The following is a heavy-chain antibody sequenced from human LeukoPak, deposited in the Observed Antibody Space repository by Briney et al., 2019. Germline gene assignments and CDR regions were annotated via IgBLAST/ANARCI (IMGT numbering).Heavy chain of an antibody. D-gene: IGHD3-22*01. CDR3: AKDGGYQSYYYYGMDV. V-gene: IGHV3-9*01. J-gene: IGHJ6*02. CDR2: ISWNSGSI. Sequence: GRSLRLSCAASGFTFDDYAMHWVRQAPGKGLEWVSGISWNSGSIGYADSVKGRFTISRDNAKNSLYLQMNSLRAEDTALYYCAKDGGYQSYYYYGMDVRGQGTTVTVSS. CDR1: GFTFDDYA.